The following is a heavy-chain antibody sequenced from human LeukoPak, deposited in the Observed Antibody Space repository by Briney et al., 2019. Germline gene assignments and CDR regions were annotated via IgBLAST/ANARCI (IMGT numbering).Heavy chain of an antibody. D-gene: IGHD1-26*01. Sequence: KPSETLSLTCTVSGGSISSYYWSWIRQPPGKGLEWIGYIYYSGSTNYNPSLKSRVTISVDTSKNQFSLKLSSVTAADTAVYYCARLSVGATVADYWGQGTLVTVSS. CDR2: IYYSGST. CDR3: ARLSVGATVADY. V-gene: IGHV4-59*08. J-gene: IGHJ4*02. CDR1: GGSISSYY.